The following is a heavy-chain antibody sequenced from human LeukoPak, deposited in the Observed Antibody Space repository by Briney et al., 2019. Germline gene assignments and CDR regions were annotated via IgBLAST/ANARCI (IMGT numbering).Heavy chain of an antibody. CDR1: GFTASSNC. D-gene: IGHD6-13*01. Sequence: GGSLRLSCAASGFTASSNCMSWVRQAPGKGLEWVSVIYSGGSTYYADSVKGRFTISRDNSKNTLYLQMNSLKTEDTAVYYCTTDKHSSSWFYYYYGMDVWGQGTTVTVSS. J-gene: IGHJ6*02. CDR3: TTDKHSSSWFYYYYGMDV. CDR2: IYSGGST. V-gene: IGHV3-53*01.